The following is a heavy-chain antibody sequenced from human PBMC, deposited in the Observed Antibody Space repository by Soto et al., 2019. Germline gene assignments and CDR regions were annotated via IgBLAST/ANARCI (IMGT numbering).Heavy chain of an antibody. V-gene: IGHV5-51*01. CDR2: IYPGDSDT. J-gene: IGHJ4*02. Sequence: PXESLKISCKGSGFSLTSYWIGWVRQMPGKGLEWMGTIYPGDSDTRYSPSFQGQVTISADKSISTAYLQWSSLKASDTAMYYCARLYDSSGYYYGYFDYWGQGTLVTVSS. CDR3: ARLYDSSGYYYGYFDY. D-gene: IGHD3-22*01. CDR1: GFSLTSYW.